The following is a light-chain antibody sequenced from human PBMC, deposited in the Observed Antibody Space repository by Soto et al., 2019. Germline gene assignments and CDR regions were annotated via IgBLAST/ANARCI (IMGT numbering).Light chain of an antibody. Sequence: QSVLTQPASVSGSPGQSITISCTGTSSDVGGYNYVSWYQQHPGKAPKLMIYDVSNRPSGVSNSFSGSKSGNTASLTISGLQAEDEADYYCSSYTSSSTLGHVVFGGGTKLTVL. V-gene: IGLV2-14*01. CDR2: DVS. CDR1: SSDVGGYNY. CDR3: SSYTSSSTLGHVV. J-gene: IGLJ2*01.